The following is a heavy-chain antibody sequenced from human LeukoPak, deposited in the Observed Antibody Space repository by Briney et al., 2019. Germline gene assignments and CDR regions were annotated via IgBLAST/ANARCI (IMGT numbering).Heavy chain of an antibody. Sequence: GTSVKVSRKASGYTFTDYYIHWVRQAPGQGLEWMAMIRPNGDSSNYGQQFQGRVTMTRAMSTGTVYMELSILRSEDTAVYYCAREGEAVRGSAAFLDYRGREALVAISS. CDR2: IRPNGDSS. J-gene: IGHJ4*02. CDR3: AREGEAVRGSAAFLDY. CDR1: GYTFTDYY. D-gene: IGHD3-3*01. V-gene: IGHV1-46*01.